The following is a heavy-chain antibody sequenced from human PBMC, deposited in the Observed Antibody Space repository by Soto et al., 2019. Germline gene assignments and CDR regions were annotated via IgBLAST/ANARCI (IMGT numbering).Heavy chain of an antibody. D-gene: IGHD6-6*01. J-gene: IGHJ4*02. CDR1: GFTFSSYS. CDR2: ISSSSSTL. V-gene: IGHV3-48*01. CDR3: ARDLSSIAARIDY. Sequence: EVQLVESGGGLVQPGGSLRLSCAASGFTFSSYSMNWVRQAPGKGLEWVSYISSSSSTLYYADSVKGRFTISRDNAKNSLYLQMNSLRAEDTAVYYCARDLSSIAARIDYWGQGTLVTVSS.